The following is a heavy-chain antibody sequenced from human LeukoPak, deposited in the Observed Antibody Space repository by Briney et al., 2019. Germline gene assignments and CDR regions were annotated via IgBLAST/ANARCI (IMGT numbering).Heavy chain of an antibody. CDR1: GYTFTTYY. V-gene: IGHV1-46*01. J-gene: IGHJ3*02. Sequence: GASLKVSCKTSGYTFTTYYMHWVRQAPGQRLEWMGLVNPSAGSTTYAHKFQGRVSMTRDLSTSTVYMELSSLRSDDTAVYYCATLGRPARAWGDAVDMWGQGTMVTVSS. D-gene: IGHD6-6*01. CDR3: ATLGRPARAWGDAVDM. CDR2: VNPSAGST.